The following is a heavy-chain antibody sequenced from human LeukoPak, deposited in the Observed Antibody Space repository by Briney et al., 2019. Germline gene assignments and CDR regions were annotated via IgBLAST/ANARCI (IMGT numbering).Heavy chain of an antibody. CDR2: FDPEDGET. Sequence: ASVKVSCKVSGYTLTELSMHWVRQAPGKGLEWMGGFDPEDGETIYAQKFQGRVTMTEDTSTDTAYMELSSLRSEDTAVYYCARGSTVRGVILTSIYYFDYWGQGTLVTVSS. J-gene: IGHJ4*02. V-gene: IGHV1-24*01. CDR3: ARGSTVRGVILTSIYYFDY. CDR1: GYTLTELS. D-gene: IGHD3-10*01.